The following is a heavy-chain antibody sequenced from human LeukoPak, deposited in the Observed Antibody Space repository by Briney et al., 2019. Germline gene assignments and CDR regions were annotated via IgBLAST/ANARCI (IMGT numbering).Heavy chain of an antibody. Sequence: GGSLRLSCAASGFTFSTYWMHWVRQAPGKGLVWVSHINPAGSTAFYADSVKGRFTTSRDNAKNTVYLQMSSLGAEDTAVYYCGRGMIGAYGSDYWGQGTLVTVSS. CDR2: INPAGSTA. D-gene: IGHD3-10*01. J-gene: IGHJ4*02. V-gene: IGHV3-74*01. CDR3: GRGMIGAYGSDY. CDR1: GFTFSTYW.